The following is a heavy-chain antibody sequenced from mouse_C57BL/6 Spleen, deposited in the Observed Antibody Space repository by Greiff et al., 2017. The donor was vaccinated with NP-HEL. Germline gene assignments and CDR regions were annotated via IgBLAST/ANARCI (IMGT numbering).Heavy chain of an antibody. CDR3: ARRGTGTPYYYAMDY. CDR1: GYAFSSSW. D-gene: IGHD4-1*01. V-gene: IGHV1-82*01. J-gene: IGHJ4*01. CDR2: IYPGDGDT. Sequence: VQLQQSGPELVKPGASVKISCKASGYAFSSSWMNWVKQRPGKGLEWIGRIYPGDGDTNYNGKFKGKATLTADKSSRTAYMQLSSLTSEDSGVYFCARRGTGTPYYYAMDYWGQGTSVTVSS.